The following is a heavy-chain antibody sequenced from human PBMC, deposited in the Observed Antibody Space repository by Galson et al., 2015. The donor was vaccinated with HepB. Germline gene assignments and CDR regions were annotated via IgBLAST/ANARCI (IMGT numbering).Heavy chain of an antibody. CDR1: GFTFSSYA. CDR2: ISYDGSNK. Sequence: SLRLSCAASGFTFSSYAMHWVRQAPGKGLEWVAVISYDGSNKYYADSVKGRFTISRDNSKNTLYLQMNSLRAEDTAVYYCIVVVTAIPFDYWGQGTLVTVSS. J-gene: IGHJ4*02. V-gene: IGHV3-30*04. D-gene: IGHD2-21*02. CDR3: IVVVTAIPFDY.